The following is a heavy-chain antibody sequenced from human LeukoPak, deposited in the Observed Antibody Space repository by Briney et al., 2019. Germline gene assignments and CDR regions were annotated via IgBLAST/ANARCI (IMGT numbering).Heavy chain of an antibody. J-gene: IGHJ4*02. CDR3: ARGSIGRRYFDWSGYYYFDY. V-gene: IGHV3-74*01. CDR1: GFTFSSYW. Sequence: GGSLRLSCAASGFTFSSYWMHWVRQAPGKGLVWVSRINSDGSSTSYADSVKGRFTISRDNAKNTPYLQMNSLRAEDTAVYYCARGSIGRRYFDWSGYYYFDYWGQGTLVTVSS. CDR2: INSDGSST. D-gene: IGHD3-9*01.